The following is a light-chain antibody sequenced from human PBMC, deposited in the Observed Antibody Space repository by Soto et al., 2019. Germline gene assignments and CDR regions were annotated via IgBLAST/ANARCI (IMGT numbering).Light chain of an antibody. J-gene: IGLJ3*02. CDR2: ANN. CDR3: QSYDNSLSGWV. Sequence: QSVLTQPPSVSAAPGQRVTIPCTGSTSNIGAGYDVHWYQQVPGTAPKLLIYANNNRPSGVPDRFSGSRSGTSATLAITGLQAEDETDYYCQSYDNSLSGWVFGGGTKLTVL. V-gene: IGLV1-40*01. CDR1: TSNIGAGYD.